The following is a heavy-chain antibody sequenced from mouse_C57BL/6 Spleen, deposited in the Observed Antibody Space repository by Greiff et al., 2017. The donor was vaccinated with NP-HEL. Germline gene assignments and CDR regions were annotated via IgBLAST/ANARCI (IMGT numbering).Heavy chain of an antibody. CDR1: GFSLTSYG. CDR3: AKMGWHGSSYWYFDV. D-gene: IGHD1-1*01. J-gene: IGHJ1*03. Sequence: QVQLKESGPGLVQPSKSLSITCTVSGFSLTSYGVHWVRQPPGKGLEWLGVIWSGGSTDYNAAFISRLSISKDNSKSQVFFKMNSLQADDTAIYYCAKMGWHGSSYWYFDVWGTGTTVTVSS. V-gene: IGHV2-4*01. CDR2: IWSGGST.